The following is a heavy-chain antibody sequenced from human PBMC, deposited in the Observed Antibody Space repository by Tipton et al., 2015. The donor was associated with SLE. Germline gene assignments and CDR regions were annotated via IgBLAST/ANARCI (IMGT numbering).Heavy chain of an antibody. CDR1: GGSTSSYY. CDR2: IYYSGST. J-gene: IGHJ4*02. V-gene: IGHV4-59*01. CDR3: ARARGSYWRGFDY. D-gene: IGHD1-26*01. Sequence: GLVKPSETLSLTCTVSGGSTSSYYWSWIRQPPGKGLEWIGYIYYSGSTNYNPSLKSRVTISVDTSKNQFSLKLSSVTAADTAVYYCARARGSYWRGFDYWGQGTLVTVSS.